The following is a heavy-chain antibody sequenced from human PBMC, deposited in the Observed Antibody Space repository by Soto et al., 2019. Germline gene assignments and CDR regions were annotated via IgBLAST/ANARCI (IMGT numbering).Heavy chain of an antibody. CDR2: ISPIIGKT. Sequence: ASVKVSCKASGYTLTSYGISWVRQAPGQGLQWMGGISPIIGKTNYAQKFQGRVTITADESTSTVYMELSSLRSEDTAVYYCARVTDSNFLYWGQGALVTVSS. D-gene: IGHD4-4*01. CDR1: GYTLTSYG. J-gene: IGHJ4*02. CDR3: ARVTDSNFLY. V-gene: IGHV1-69*13.